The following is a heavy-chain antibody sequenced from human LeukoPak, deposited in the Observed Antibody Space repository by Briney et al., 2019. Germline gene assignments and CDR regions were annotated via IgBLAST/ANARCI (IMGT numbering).Heavy chain of an antibody. J-gene: IGHJ4*02. D-gene: IGHD1-1*01. CDR2: INSDGSIT. CDR1: GFTFSSYD. Sequence: QPGGSLRLSCTASGFTFSSYDMHWVRQVPGKGLVWVSRINSDGSITNYADSVKGRFTISRDNAKNTLSLQMNSLRAEDTAVYYCARLLEGNYHFDYWGQGTLVTVSS. V-gene: IGHV3-74*01. CDR3: ARLLEGNYHFDY.